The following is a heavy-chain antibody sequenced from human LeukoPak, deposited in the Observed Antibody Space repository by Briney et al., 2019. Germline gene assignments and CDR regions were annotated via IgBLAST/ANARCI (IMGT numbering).Heavy chain of an antibody. CDR1: GGSISNSY. V-gene: IGHV4-59*01. CDR3: ARGDASGRPGIGFDF. CDR2: FHDSEST. Sequence: KPSETLSLTCTVSGGSISNSYWSWIRQPPGKGLERIGFFHDSESTNYNPSLKSRVSISLDTSKNQVSLWLSSVTAADTAVYYCARGDASGRPGIGFDFWGQGTLVTVSS. D-gene: IGHD1-26*01. J-gene: IGHJ4*02.